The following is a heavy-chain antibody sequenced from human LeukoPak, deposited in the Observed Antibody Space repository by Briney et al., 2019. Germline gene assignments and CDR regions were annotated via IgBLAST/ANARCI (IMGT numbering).Heavy chain of an antibody. J-gene: IGHJ4*02. CDR2: ISWNSGSI. CDR3: ARAVAGTRANFDY. V-gene: IGHV3-9*01. D-gene: IGHD6-19*01. CDR1: GFTFDDYA. Sequence: GGSLRLSCAASGFTFDDYAMHWVRQAPGEGLEWVSGISWNSGSIGYADSVKGRFTISRDNAKNSLYLQMNSLRAEDTAVYYCARAVAGTRANFDYWGQGTLVTVSS.